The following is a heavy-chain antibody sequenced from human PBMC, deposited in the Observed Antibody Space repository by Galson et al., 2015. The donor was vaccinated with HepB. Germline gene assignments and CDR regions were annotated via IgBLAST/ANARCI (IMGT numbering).Heavy chain of an antibody. V-gene: IGHV3-48*04. CDR2: ISGSISSI. D-gene: IGHD1-26*01. Sequence: SMRLSCAASGFTFSSYSMNWARQAPGKGLEWVSYISGSISSIYYADSVKGRFAISRDNAKKSLSLQMTSLRAEDTAVYYCARDVGDFYYYGKDVWGQGTTVTVSS. CDR3: ARDVGDFYYYGKDV. J-gene: IGHJ6*02. CDR1: GFTFSSYS.